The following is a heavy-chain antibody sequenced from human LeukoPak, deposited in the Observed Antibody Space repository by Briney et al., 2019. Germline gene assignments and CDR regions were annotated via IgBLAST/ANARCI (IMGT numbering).Heavy chain of an antibody. CDR1: GFTFSDSA. V-gene: IGHV4-4*07. Sequence: GSLRLSCAASGFTFSDSAMHWVRQASGKGLEWIGRIYPSGNTNYNPSLKSRVTLSVDTSKTQFYLSLSSVTAADTAVYYCAREDSGSYYNFYYFYMDVWGKGTTVTISS. J-gene: IGHJ6*03. CDR2: IYPSGNT. D-gene: IGHD3-10*01. CDR3: AREDSGSYYNFYYFYMDV.